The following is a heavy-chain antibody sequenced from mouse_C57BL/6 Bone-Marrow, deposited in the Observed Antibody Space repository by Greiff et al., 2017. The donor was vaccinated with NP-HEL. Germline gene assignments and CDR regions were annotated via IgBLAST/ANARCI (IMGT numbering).Heavy chain of an antibody. V-gene: IGHV1-63*01. Sequence: QVQLKESGAELVRPGTSVKMSCKASGYTFTNYWIGWAKQRPGHGLEWIGDIYPGGGYTNYNEKFKGKATLTADKSSNTAYMQFSSLTSEDSAIYYGARLDSRGYFDVWGTGTTVTVSS. CDR3: ARLDSRGYFDV. CDR1: GYTFTNYW. J-gene: IGHJ1*03. CDR2: IYPGGGYT.